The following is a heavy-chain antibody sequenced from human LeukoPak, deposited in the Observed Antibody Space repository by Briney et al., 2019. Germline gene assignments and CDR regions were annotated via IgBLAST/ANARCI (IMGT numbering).Heavy chain of an antibody. CDR1: GYTFTSYD. CDR3: ARRVIAVPNYWYFDP. D-gene: IGHD6-19*01. V-gene: IGHV1-8*01. J-gene: IGHJ2*01. CDR2: MNPNSGNT. Sequence: ASVKVSCKASGYTFTSYDINWVRQATGQGLEWMGWMNPNSGNTGYAQKFQGRVTMTRDTSISTAYMELSSLRSEDTAVYYCARRVIAVPNYWYFDPWGRGTLVTVSS.